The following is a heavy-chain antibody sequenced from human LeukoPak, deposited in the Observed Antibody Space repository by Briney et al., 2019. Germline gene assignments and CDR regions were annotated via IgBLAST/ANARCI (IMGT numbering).Heavy chain of an antibody. CDR2: IKQDGSEK. J-gene: IGHJ4*02. V-gene: IGHV3-7*01. CDR1: GFTFSSYA. D-gene: IGHD3-3*01. CDR3: AREYDFWSVDY. Sequence: PGGSLRLSCAASGFTFSSYAMSWVRQAPGKGLEWVANIKQDGSEKYYVDSVKGRFTISRDNAKNSLYLQMNSLRAEDTAVYYCAREYDFWSVDYWGQGTLVTVSS.